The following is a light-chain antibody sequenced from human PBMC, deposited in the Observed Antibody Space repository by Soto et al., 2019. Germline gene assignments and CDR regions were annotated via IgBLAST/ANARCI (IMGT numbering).Light chain of an antibody. V-gene: IGLV1-44*01. J-gene: IGLJ1*01. CDR2: SDY. CDR3: AAWNGTLNGLYV. Sequence: QSVLTQPPSASGTPGQRVTISCSGSSSNIGSLSVDWYQHLPGTAPKLLIYSDYQRPSGVPDRFSGSKSGTSASLAISGLQSGDDADYYCAAWNGTLNGLYVFGTGTKLTVL. CDR1: SSNIGSLS.